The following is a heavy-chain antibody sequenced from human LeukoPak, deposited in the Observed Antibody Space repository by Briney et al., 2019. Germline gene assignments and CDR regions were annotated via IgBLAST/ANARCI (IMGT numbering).Heavy chain of an antibody. CDR1: GVSISSYY. CDR2: IYYSGST. D-gene: IGHD2-2*02. CDR3: ARHILGYCSSTSCYSNWFDP. Sequence: SETLSLTCTVSGVSISSYYWSWIRQPPGKGLDWIGYIYYSGSTNYNPSLKSRVTISVDTSKNQFSLKLSSVTAADTAVYYRARHILGYCSSTSCYSNWFDPWGQGTLVTVSS. J-gene: IGHJ5*02. V-gene: IGHV4-59*08.